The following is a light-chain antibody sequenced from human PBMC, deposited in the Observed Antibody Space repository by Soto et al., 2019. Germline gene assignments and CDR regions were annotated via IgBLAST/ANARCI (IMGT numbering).Light chain of an antibody. CDR1: QSINNY. Sequence: ELVLTQSPVTLSLSPGERATLSCRASQSINNYLAWYQQKPGQAPRLLIYDASNRATGIPARFSGSGSGTDFTLTISSLEPEDFAVYYCQQRFNWQVTFGQGTRLDIK. CDR2: DAS. V-gene: IGKV3-11*01. J-gene: IGKJ5*01. CDR3: QQRFNWQVT.